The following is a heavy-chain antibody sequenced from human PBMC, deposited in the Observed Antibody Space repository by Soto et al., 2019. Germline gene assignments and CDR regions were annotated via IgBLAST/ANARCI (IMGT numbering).Heavy chain of an antibody. CDR2: VYYRGRS. CDR3: VSQRTTVPTQAYFDY. V-gene: IGHV4-39*01. J-gene: IGHJ4*02. Sequence: SETLSLTCTVSGGSATNSSYYWGWIRQSPGKGLEWIGSVYYRGRSYSKSSVKSRVTISVDTSKNRFSLSLNSVTASDTAVYFCVSQRTTVPTQAYFDYWGPGALVTVSS. CDR1: GGSATNSSYY. D-gene: IGHD4-17*01.